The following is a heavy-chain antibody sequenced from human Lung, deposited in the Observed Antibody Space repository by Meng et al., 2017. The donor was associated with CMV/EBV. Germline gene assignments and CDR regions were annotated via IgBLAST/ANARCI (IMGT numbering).Heavy chain of an antibody. CDR1: GYTFTSYD. Sequence: ASXXVSXKASGYTFTSYDINWVRQATGQGLEWMGWMNPNSGNTGYAQKFQGRVTMTRNTSISTAYMELSSLRSEDTAVYYCVRGKGSYYYYYGMDVWGQGTTVTVSS. J-gene: IGHJ6*02. V-gene: IGHV1-8*01. CDR2: MNPNSGNT. CDR3: VRGKGSYYYYYGMDV. D-gene: IGHD5-18*01.